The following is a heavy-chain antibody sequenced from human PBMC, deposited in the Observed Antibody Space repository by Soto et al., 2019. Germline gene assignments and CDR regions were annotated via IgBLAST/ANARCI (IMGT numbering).Heavy chain of an antibody. CDR3: SKRPQHPPSSSGM. CDR2: ISGRGVST. J-gene: IGHJ6*01. V-gene: IGHV3-23*01. D-gene: IGHD2-2*01. Sequence: GEGLECVSAISGRGVSTYHADSVKARFTISKDNSKNTLYLQMNSLRAEDTAVYYCSKRPQHPPSSSGM.